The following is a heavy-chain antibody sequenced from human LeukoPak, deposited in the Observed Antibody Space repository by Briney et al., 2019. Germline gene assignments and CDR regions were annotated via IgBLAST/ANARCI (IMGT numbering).Heavy chain of an antibody. V-gene: IGHV1-2*02. CDR3: ARVANWGSMQAFDI. J-gene: IGHJ3*02. D-gene: IGHD7-27*01. Sequence: GASVKVSCTASGYTFTGYYMHWVRQAPGQGLEWMGWINPNSGGTNYARKFQGRVTMTRDTSISTAYMELSRLRSDDTAVYYCARVANWGSMQAFDIWGQGTMVTVSS. CDR2: INPNSGGT. CDR1: GYTFTGYY.